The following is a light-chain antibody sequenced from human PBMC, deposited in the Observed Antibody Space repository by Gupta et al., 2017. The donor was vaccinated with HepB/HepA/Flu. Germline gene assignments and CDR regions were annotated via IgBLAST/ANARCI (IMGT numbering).Light chain of an antibody. CDR2: DAS. J-gene: IGKJ5*01. CDR3: QQYGSSRT. V-gene: IGKV3-20*01. Sequence: EIVLTQSPGTLSLSPGERATLSCRASQSVSSNYLAWYQQKPGQAPRLLIYDASSRAAGIPDRFSGSGAGTDFTLTSSRLEPEDFAVYYWQQYGSSRTFGQGTRLEIK. CDR1: QSVSSNY.